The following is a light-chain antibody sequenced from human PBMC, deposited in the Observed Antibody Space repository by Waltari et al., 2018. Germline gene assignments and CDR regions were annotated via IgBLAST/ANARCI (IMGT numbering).Light chain of an antibody. V-gene: IGLV6-57*01. CDR3: QSYDSSIVV. Sequence: NFMLTQPHSVSESPGKTITISCTRSSGSIASNSVQWYQQRPGSSPTTVIYEDNQSPSGVPVRFSGSIDSSSNSASLTISGLKTEDEADYYCQSYDSSIVVFGGGTKLTVL. J-gene: IGLJ3*02. CDR1: SGSIASNS. CDR2: EDN.